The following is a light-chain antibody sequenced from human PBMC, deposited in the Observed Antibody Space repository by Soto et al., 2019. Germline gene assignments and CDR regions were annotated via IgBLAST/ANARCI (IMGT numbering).Light chain of an antibody. Sequence: DIQMTQSPSTLSASVGDRVTITCRASQSISSWLAWYQQKPGKAPKLLIYDASSLESGVPSRFSGSGSGTEFTLTISSLQPDDFATYYCQQYNSYSVPYTFDQGTKLEIK. J-gene: IGKJ2*01. CDR3: QQYNSYSVPYT. CDR1: QSISSW. V-gene: IGKV1-5*01. CDR2: DAS.